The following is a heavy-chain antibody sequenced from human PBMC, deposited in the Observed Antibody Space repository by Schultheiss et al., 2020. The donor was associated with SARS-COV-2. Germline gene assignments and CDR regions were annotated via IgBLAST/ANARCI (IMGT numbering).Heavy chain of an antibody. CDR1: GFTFHEYA. CDR2: ISWHSGSI. D-gene: IGHD3-10*01. Sequence: SLKISCAASGFTFHEYAMLWVRQTPGKGLEWVSGISWHSGSIDYADSGKGRFTISRDKAKNSLYVEMTSLRVEDTALYYCARASRNYGSGSFDYWGQGTLVTVSS. J-gene: IGHJ4*02. CDR3: ARASRNYGSGSFDY. V-gene: IGHV3-9*01.